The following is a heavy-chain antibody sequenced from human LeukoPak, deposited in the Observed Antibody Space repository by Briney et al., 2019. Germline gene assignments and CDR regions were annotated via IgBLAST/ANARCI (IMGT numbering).Heavy chain of an antibody. CDR1: GYAFTGFD. CDR2: IWLYNGNT. CDR3: ARSVAGQGY. Sequence: ASVTVSCKASGYAFTGFDLNWVRQPPGQGLEWMGLIWLYNGNTNYAQKFQGRVTMTTDTSTNMAYRELTSLTSDDTAVYYCARSVAGQGYWGQGTLVTVSS. V-gene: IGHV1-18*01. D-gene: IGHD6-19*01. J-gene: IGHJ4*02.